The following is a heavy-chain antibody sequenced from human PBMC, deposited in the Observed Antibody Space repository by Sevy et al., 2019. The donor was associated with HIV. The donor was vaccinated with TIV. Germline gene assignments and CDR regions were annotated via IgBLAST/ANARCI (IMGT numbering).Heavy chain of an antibody. CDR3: AKNTAAAGTGGFDY. CDR2: IQYDGSNK. D-gene: IGHD6-13*01. V-gene: IGHV3-30*02. Sequence: GGSRRLSCAASGFTFSYSGMHWVRQAPGKGLEWVTFIQYDGSNKYYADSVKGRFTISRDNSKNTLYLQMNSLRRDDTALYFCAKNTAAAGTGGFDYWGHGILVTVSS. J-gene: IGHJ4*01. CDR1: GFTFSYSG.